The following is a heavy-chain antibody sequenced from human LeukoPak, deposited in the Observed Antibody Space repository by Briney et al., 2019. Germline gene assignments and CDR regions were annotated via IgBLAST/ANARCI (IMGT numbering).Heavy chain of an antibody. CDR1: GFTVSSNY. J-gene: IGHJ5*02. CDR2: IYSGGST. D-gene: IGHD6-19*01. V-gene: IGHV3-53*01. CDR3: AREQWLATYNWFDP. Sequence: PGGSLRLSCAASGFTVSSNYMSWVRQAPGKGLEWVSVIYSGGSTYYADSVKGRFTISRDNSKNTLYLQMNSLRAEDTAVYYCAREQWLATYNWFDPWGQGTLVTVSS.